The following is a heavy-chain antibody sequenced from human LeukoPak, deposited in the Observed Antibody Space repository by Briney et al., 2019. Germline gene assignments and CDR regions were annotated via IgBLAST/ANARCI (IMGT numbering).Heavy chain of an antibody. CDR1: GGSFSGYY. Sequence: SETLPLTCAVSGGSFSGYYWSWIRQPPGKGLEWIGEINHSGSTNYNPSLKSRVTISVDTSKNQFSLKLNSVTAADTAVYYCAKSNGYGLVDIWGQGTMVTVSS. J-gene: IGHJ3*02. D-gene: IGHD3-10*01. CDR2: INHSGST. V-gene: IGHV4-34*01. CDR3: AKSNGYGLVDI.